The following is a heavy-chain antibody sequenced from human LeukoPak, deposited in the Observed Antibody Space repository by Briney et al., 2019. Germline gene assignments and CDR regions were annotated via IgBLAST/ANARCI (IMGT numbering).Heavy chain of an antibody. CDR1: GFTFSTYW. V-gene: IGHV3-7*01. J-gene: IGHJ6*02. D-gene: IGHD3-22*01. CDR2: IRQDGSDK. CDR3: ARLDYYDSSGRYYYGMDV. Sequence: GSLRLSCEASGFTFSTYWMSWVRQAPGKGLEWVANIRQDGSDKYFVDSVKGRFTISKDNAKNSLYLQLNSLRAEDTAVFYCARLDYYDSSGRYYYGMDVWGQGTTVTVSS.